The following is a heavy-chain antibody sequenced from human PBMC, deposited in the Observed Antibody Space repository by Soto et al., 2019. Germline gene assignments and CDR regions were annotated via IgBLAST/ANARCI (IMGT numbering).Heavy chain of an antibody. CDR1: GDSIGSGGYY. Sequence: SETLSLTCTVSGDSIGSGGYYYNWIRQHPGEGLEWIGYIYYSGSTYYNPSLKSRVTISIDTSKNQFSLKLTSVTAADTAVYYCARDGGSAYSSAFDIWGQGTMVTVSS. V-gene: IGHV4-31*03. D-gene: IGHD3-22*01. CDR2: IYYSGST. J-gene: IGHJ3*02. CDR3: ARDGGSAYSSAFDI.